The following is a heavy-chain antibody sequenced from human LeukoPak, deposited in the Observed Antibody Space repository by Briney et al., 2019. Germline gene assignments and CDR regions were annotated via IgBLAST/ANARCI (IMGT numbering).Heavy chain of an antibody. V-gene: IGHV1-69*01. CDR1: GGTFISYA. D-gene: IGHD3-22*01. Sequence: SVKVSCKASGGTFISYAISWVRQAPGQGLEWMGGIIPIFGTANYAQKFQGRVTITADESTSTAYMELSSLRSEDTAVYYCARDAPYYDSSGYYDGDYWGQGTLVTVSS. J-gene: IGHJ4*02. CDR3: ARDAPYYDSSGYYDGDY. CDR2: IIPIFGTA.